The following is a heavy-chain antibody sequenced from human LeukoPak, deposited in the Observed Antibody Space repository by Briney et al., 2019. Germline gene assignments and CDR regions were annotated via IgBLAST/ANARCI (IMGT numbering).Heavy chain of an antibody. CDR2: FDPEDGET. Sequence: DSVKVSCKVSGYTLTELSMHWVRQAPGKGLEWMGGFDPEDGETIYAQKFQGRVTMTEGTSTDTAYMELSSLRSEDTAVYYCATENYYYYYGMDVWGQGTTVTVSS. CDR1: GYTLTELS. V-gene: IGHV1-24*01. J-gene: IGHJ6*02. CDR3: ATENYYYYYGMDV.